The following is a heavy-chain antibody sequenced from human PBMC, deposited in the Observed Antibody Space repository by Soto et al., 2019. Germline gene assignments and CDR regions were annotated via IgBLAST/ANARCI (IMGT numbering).Heavy chain of an antibody. V-gene: IGHV3-23*01. CDR1: GFTFTSYA. J-gene: IGHJ4*02. CDR3: TQDGGSRDWLTVN. Sequence: GGSLRLSCAASGFTFTSYAMSWIRQAPGKGLEWVSAITGGGDNTYYADSVKGRFTISRDNSKNTLYLQMNSLRAEDTAFYYCTQDGGSRDWLTVNWGQGTLVTVSS. CDR2: ITGGGDNT. D-gene: IGHD3-9*01.